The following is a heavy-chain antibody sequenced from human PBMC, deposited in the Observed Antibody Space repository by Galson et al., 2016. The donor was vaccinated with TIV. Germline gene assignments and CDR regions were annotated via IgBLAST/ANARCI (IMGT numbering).Heavy chain of an antibody. Sequence: SLRLSCAASGFTFSIYVMHWVRQAPGKGLEWVAVISHDGEKKFYADSVKGRVTVSRDDSKNTVYLQMNNLRAEDTAVYYCARWNDHGDRSYDYRGQGTLVTVSS. CDR1: GFTFSIYV. V-gene: IGHV3-30*03. CDR2: ISHDGEKK. CDR3: ARWNDHGDRSYDY. J-gene: IGHJ4*02. D-gene: IGHD4-17*01.